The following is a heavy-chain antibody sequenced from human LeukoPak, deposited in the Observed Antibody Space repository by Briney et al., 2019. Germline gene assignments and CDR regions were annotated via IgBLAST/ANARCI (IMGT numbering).Heavy chain of an antibody. V-gene: IGHV4-4*02. CDR2: IFHSGST. Sequence: SGTLSLTCAVSGGSISSSNWWSWIRQPPGKGLEWIGEIFHSGSTYYNPSLKSRVTISVDTSKNQFSLKLSSVTAADTAVYYCARYHGSGSSSHWGQGTLVTVSS. J-gene: IGHJ4*02. CDR1: GGSISSSNW. D-gene: IGHD3-10*01. CDR3: ARYHGSGSSSH.